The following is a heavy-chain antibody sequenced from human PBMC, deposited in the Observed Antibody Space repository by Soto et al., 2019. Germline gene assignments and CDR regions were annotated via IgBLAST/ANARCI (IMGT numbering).Heavy chain of an antibody. CDR3: ARTLAAAGRRYYFDY. V-gene: IGHV4-4*02. CDR1: GGSISSSNW. J-gene: IGHJ4*02. CDR2: IYHSGST. Sequence: PSETLSLTCAVSGGSISSSNWWSWVRQPPGKGLEWIGEIYHSGSTNYTPSLKSRVTISVDKSKNKFSLKLSSVTAAATAVYYCARTLAAAGRRYYFDYWGQGTRVTVSS. D-gene: IGHD6-13*01.